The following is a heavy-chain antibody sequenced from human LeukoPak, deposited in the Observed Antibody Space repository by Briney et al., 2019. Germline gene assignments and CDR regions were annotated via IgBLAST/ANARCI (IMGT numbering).Heavy chain of an antibody. CDR3: ARAVDFDY. J-gene: IGHJ4*02. CDR1: GGSFSGYY. CDR2: INHSGST. V-gene: IGHV4-34*01. Sequence: SETLSLTCAAHGGSFSGYYWSWIRQPPGKGLEWIGEINHSGSTNYNPSLKSRVTISVDTSKNQFSLKLSSVTAADTAVYYCARAVDFDYWGQGTLVTVSS.